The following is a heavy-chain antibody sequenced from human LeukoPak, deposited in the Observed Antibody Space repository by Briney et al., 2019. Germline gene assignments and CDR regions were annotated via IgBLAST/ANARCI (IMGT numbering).Heavy chain of an antibody. D-gene: IGHD3-16*01. CDR2: IYYSGST. CDR3: ARAPPYYDYSPKV. J-gene: IGHJ6*04. CDR1: VGSISSSSYY. V-gene: IGHV4-39*07. Sequence: SETLSLTCTVSVGSISSSSYYWGWIRQPPAKGREWIGSIYYSGSTYYNPSLKSRVTISVDTSKHQFSLKLSSVTAADTAVYYCARAPPYYDYSPKVWGKGTTVTVSS.